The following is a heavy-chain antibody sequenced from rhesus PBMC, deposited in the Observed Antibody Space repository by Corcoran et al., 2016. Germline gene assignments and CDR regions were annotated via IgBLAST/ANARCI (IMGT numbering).Heavy chain of an antibody. CDR2: IYGNSAST. D-gene: IGHD3-28*01. J-gene: IGHJ4*01. CDR3: AREAYDSGADY. CDR1: GGSISGYYY. V-gene: IGHV4-73*01. Sequence: QVQLQQWGEGLVKPSETLSLTCAVYGGSISGYYYWSWIRQPPGKGLEWFGYIYGNSASTNYSPSLQDRVTISKDTSKNQFSLKLSSVTAADTAVYYCAREAYDSGADYWGQGVLVTVSS.